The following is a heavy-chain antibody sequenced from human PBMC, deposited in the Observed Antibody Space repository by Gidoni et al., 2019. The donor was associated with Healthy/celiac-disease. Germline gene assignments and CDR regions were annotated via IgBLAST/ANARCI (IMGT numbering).Heavy chain of an antibody. CDR3: ARESHIVVVTAFDY. D-gene: IGHD2-21*02. V-gene: IGHV3-74*01. Sequence: VQLVESGGGLVQPGGSLSLSCAASGFTFSSYWMHWVRQAPGQRLVWGSRINGDGSSTSYADSVKGRFTISRDDAKNTLYLQMNSLRAEDTAVYYCARESHIVVVTAFDYWGQGTLVTVSS. CDR1: GFTFSSYW. J-gene: IGHJ4*02. CDR2: INGDGSST.